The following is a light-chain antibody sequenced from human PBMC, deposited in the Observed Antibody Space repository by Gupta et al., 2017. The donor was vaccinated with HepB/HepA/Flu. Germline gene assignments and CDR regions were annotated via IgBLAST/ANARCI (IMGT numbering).Light chain of an antibody. CDR2: GAS. J-gene: IGKJ3*01. V-gene: IGKV3-20*01. CDR3: QQYGSSRFT. CDR1: QSVSSSY. Sequence: EIVLTQSPGTLSLSPGERATLSCRASQSVSSSYLAWYQQKPGQAPRLLIYGASSRATGIPDRFSGSGSGTXFTLTIXRLEPEDFAVYYCQQYGSSRFTFGXGTKVDIK.